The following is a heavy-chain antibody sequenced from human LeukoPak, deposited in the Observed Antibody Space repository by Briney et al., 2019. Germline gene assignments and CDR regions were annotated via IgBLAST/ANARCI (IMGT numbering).Heavy chain of an antibody. CDR2: LSYDGSNK. CDR3: AKDLGGIDY. V-gene: IGHV3-30*18. D-gene: IGHD3-16*01. J-gene: IGHJ4*02. Sequence: GGSLRLSCAASGFTISNYGMRWVRQAPAMGLEWVAVLSYDGSNKYYADSVKGRFTISRDNSKNTLYLQMNSLRAEDTAVYYCAKDLGGIDYWGQGTLATVSS. CDR1: GFTISNYG.